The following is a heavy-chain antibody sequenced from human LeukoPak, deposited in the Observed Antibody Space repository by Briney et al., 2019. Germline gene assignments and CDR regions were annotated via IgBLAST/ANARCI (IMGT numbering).Heavy chain of an antibody. CDR3: VRDYDWVFDY. Sequence: GGSLRPSCAASGFIFKNEPMNWVRQAPGKGLEWIAHIRSDTKTIVYADSVKGRFIISRDNAKNSLSLQLDSLRVEDTAVYYCVRDYDWVFDYWGQGTLVTVSS. D-gene: IGHD3-9*01. J-gene: IGHJ4*02. CDR1: GFIFKNEP. CDR2: IRSDTKTI. V-gene: IGHV3-48*01.